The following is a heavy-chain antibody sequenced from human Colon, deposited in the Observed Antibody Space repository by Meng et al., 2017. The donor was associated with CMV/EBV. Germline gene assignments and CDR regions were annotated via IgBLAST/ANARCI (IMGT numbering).Heavy chain of an antibody. CDR2: VYYSGST. CDR1: GGSFINNTYF. Sequence: QLQLQESGTGLVKHSXXXXLTCTVSGGSFINNTYFWGWIRQPPGKGLEYIGSVYYSGSTYYNPSLKSRVTISIDTSKNQFSLKLSSVTAADTAMYYCARVVLNFFDQWGQGTLVTVSS. V-gene: IGHV4-39*07. J-gene: IGHJ4*02. CDR3: ARVVLNFFDQ.